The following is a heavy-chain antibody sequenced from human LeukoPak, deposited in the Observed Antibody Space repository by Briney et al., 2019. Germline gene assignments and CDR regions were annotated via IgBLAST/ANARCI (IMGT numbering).Heavy chain of an antibody. CDR2: INAGNGNT. CDR1: GYTFTSYG. V-gene: IGHV1-3*01. CDR3: ARSYCGGDCYLPIQADY. D-gene: IGHD2-21*02. Sequence: GASVKVSCKASGYTFTSYGISWVRQAPGQRLEWMGWINAGNGNTKYSQKFQGRVTITRDTSASTAYMELSSLRSEDTAVYYCARSYCGGDCYLPIQADYWGQGTLVTVSS. J-gene: IGHJ4*02.